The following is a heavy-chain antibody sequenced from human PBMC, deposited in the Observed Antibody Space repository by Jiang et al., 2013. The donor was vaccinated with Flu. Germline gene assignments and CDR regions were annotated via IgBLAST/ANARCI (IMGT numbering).Heavy chain of an antibody. D-gene: IGHD4-17*01. CDR2: IHYSGST. CDR3: ASDFGDYEDFFDH. J-gene: IGHJ4*02. V-gene: IGHV4-39*01. CDR1: GASISSSGYY. Sequence: PGLVKPSETLSLTCTVSGASISSSGYYWGWIRQPPGKGLEWIGSIHYSGSTYYNPSLKSRVTISVDTSKSQFSLKLSSVTAADTAVYYCASDFGDYEDFFDHWGLGTLVSVSS.